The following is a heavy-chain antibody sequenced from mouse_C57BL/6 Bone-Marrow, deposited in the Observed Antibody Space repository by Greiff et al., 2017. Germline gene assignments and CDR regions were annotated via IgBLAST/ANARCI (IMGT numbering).Heavy chain of an antibody. D-gene: IGHD1-1*01. V-gene: IGHV14-3*01. J-gene: IGHJ4*01. Sequence: EVQLQESVAELVRPGASVKLSCTASGFNFKNTYMHWVKQRPEQGLEWIGRIDPANGNTKYAPKFQGKATITADTSSNTAYLQLSSLTSEDTAIYYCARYYDGSSSYAMDYWGQGTSVTVSS. CDR1: GFNFKNTY. CDR2: IDPANGNT. CDR3: ARYYDGSSSYAMDY.